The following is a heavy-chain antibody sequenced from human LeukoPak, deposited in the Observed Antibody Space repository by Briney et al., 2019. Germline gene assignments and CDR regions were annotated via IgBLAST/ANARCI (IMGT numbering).Heavy chain of an antibody. CDR3: AKPQVTANWYYFHY. D-gene: IGHD2-21*02. J-gene: IGHJ4*02. CDR1: GLTFSSYW. Sequence: GGSLRLSCAASGLTFSSYWMHWVRQAPGKGLVWVSRINSDGSSTSYADSVKGRFTISRDGSKNTLYLQMNSLRPDDTAVYFCAKPQVTANWYYFHYWGQGTLVTVSS. V-gene: IGHV3-74*01. CDR2: INSDGSST.